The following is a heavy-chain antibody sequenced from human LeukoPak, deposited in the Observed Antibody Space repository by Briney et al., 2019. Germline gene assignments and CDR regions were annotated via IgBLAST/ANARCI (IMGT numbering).Heavy chain of an antibody. Sequence: SETLSLTCTVSGGSISSGGYYWSWIRQHPGKGLEWIGYIYYSGSTFYNPSLKSRVTMSVDTSKNQFSLKLSSVTAADTAVYYCARDTRARAFDIWGQGTMVTVSS. CDR3: ARDTRARAFDI. CDR2: IYYSGST. V-gene: IGHV4-31*03. D-gene: IGHD6-6*01. J-gene: IGHJ3*02. CDR1: GGSISSGGYY.